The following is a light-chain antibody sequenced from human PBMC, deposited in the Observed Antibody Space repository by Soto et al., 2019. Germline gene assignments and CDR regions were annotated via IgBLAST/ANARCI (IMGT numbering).Light chain of an antibody. CDR2: KVS. CDR1: QSLVYNDGNIY. CDR3: MQGTHSWT. J-gene: IGKJ1*01. V-gene: IGKV2-30*01. Sequence: DVVLTQSPLSLPVTLGQPASISCRSSQSLVYNDGNIYLNWFQQRPGQSPRRLIYKVSNRDSGVPDRFSGSWSGTDFTLQISRVEAEDVGVYYCMQGTHSWTFGQGTKVEIK.